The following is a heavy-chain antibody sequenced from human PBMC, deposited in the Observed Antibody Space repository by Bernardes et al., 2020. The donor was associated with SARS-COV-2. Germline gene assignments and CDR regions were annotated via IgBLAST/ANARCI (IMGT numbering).Heavy chain of an antibody. CDR1: EFTVTTYY. J-gene: IGHJ4*02. V-gene: IGHV3-66*02. CDR3: ARGVNGARYLEWLSHFDY. Sequence: GGSLRLSCAASEFTVTTYYMSWVRQAPGKGLEWLSVIYTSGSTKYADSVKGRFTISKDKSKNTLYLQMNSLRVEDTAVYYCARGVNGARYLEWLSHFDYWSQGTLVAVSS. D-gene: IGHD3-3*01. CDR2: IYTSGST.